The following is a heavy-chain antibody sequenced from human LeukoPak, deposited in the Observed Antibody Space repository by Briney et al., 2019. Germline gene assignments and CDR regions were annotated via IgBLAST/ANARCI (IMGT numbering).Heavy chain of an antibody. CDR1: GGSISCCSYC. CDR2: IDSGGNN. J-gene: IGHJ3*02. D-gene: IGHD7-27*01. V-gene: IGHV4-61*02. CDR3: ARFSGHLGDGFDI. Sequence: PLETLSLTCAASGGSISCCSYCWSWIRQHGGKGMEMIWRIDSGGNNNYYPSLKSRVTISVDTSTNQLYLKLHTVTAAATAVCACARFSGHLGDGFDIWGQGAMVTVSS.